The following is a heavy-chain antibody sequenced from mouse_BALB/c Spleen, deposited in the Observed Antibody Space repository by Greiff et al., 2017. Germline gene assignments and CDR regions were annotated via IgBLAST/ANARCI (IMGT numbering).Heavy chain of an antibody. CDR2: INPYNDGT. J-gene: IGHJ2*01. CDR1: GYTFTSYV. V-gene: IGHV1-14*01. Sequence: VQLQQSGPELVKPGASVKMSCTASGYTFTSYVMHWVKQKPGQGLEWIGYINPYNDGTKYNEKFKGKATLTSDKSSSTAYIVLSRLTSEDSAVYYCARENYGYVGYFDYWGQGTTLTVSS. CDR3: ARENYGYVGYFDY. D-gene: IGHD1-2*01.